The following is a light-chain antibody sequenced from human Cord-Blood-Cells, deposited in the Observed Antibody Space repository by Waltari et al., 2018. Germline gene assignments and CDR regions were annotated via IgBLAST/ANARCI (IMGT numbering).Light chain of an antibody. J-gene: IGLJ2*01. CDR3: CSYAGSYSFV. V-gene: IGLV2-11*01. CDR2: DVG. Sequence: QSALTQPRSVSGSPGPSVTISCTGTSSDVGGYNYVSWYQQHPGKAPKLMIYDVGKRPSGVPDRFSGSKAGNTASLTISGLQAEDEADYYCCSYAGSYSFVFGGGTKLTVL. CDR1: SSDVGGYNY.